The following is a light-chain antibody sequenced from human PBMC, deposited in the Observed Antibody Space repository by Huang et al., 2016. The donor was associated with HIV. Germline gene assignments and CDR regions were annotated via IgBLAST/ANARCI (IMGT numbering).Light chain of an antibody. V-gene: IGKV4-1*01. Sequence: DIVMTKSPDSLAVSLGERATINGKSSQTILHDSDSRNYLAWYQQKPGQPPKLLIHWASIRKSGVPDRFIGSGSGTDFTLTISSLQAEDVAVYYCQQYYSSPFTFGPGTNVDI. CDR2: WAS. J-gene: IGKJ3*01. CDR3: QQYYSSPFT. CDR1: QTILHDSDSRNY.